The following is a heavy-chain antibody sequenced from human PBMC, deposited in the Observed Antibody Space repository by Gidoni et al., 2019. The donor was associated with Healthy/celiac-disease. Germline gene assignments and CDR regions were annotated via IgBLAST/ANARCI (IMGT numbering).Heavy chain of an antibody. D-gene: IGHD2-2*01. CDR3: ARDSKEYFDY. J-gene: IGHJ4*02. Sequence: QVQLQESGPGLVKPSETLSLTCAVSGYSISSGYYWGWSRQPPGKGLEWIGSIDHSGSTYYNPSLKSRVTISVDTSKNQFSLKLSSVTAADTAVYYCARDSKEYFDYWGQGTLVTVSS. CDR1: GYSISSGYY. V-gene: IGHV4-38-2*02. CDR2: IDHSGST.